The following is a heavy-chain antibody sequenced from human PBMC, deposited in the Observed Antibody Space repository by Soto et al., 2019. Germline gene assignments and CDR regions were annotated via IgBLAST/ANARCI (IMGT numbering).Heavy chain of an antibody. CDR1: GFMFSSAW. CDR3: VEGWNDF. CDR2: IKSKSDGGAR. Sequence: PGGSLRLSCVPSGFMFSSAWMSWVRQAPGKGLEWVGRIKSKSDGGARDYAAPVKGRFSISRDDSKKTVYLQMNSLRAEDTAVYYCVEGWNDFWGQGTLVTVSS. V-gene: IGHV3-15*01. D-gene: IGHD1-1*01. J-gene: IGHJ4*02.